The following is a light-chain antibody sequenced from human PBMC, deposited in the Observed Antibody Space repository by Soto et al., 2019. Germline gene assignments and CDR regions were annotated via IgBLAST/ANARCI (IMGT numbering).Light chain of an antibody. CDR2: KAS. CDR1: QSIGGW. V-gene: IGKV1-5*03. J-gene: IGKJ4*01. CDR3: QQYHSFPVT. Sequence: DIQMTHSPSTLSASVGDRVTITCRASQSIGGWLAWYQQKPGKAPNLLVYKASTLESGVPSRFSGSGSGTEFTLIISNLQPDDLATYYCQQYHSFPVTFGGGTKVDIK.